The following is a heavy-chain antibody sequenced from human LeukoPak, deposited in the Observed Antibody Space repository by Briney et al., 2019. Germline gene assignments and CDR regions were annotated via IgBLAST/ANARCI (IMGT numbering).Heavy chain of an antibody. J-gene: IGHJ3*02. D-gene: IGHD2-15*01. CDR3: ARHRSGGSQDDAFDI. Sequence: GGSLRLSCAASGFTFSSYAMSWVRQAPGKGLEWVDDIKQDGSEKYYVDSAKGRFTISRQNAKNSVFLQMNSLRAEDTAVYYCARHRSGGSQDDAFDIWGQGTMVTVSS. CDR1: GFTFSSYA. V-gene: IGHV3-7*01. CDR2: IKQDGSEK.